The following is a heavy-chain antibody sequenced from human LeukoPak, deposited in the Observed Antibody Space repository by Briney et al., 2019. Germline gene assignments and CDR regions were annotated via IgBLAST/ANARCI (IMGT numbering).Heavy chain of an antibody. D-gene: IGHD3-16*02. CDR1: GFTFSSYS. CDR2: IDSSSTYI. CDR3: AKDLSDWRSYHLPAY. J-gene: IGHJ4*02. V-gene: IGHV3-21*01. Sequence: GGSLRLSCAASGFTFSSYSMNWVRQAPGKGLEWVSSIDSSSTYISYADSVKGRFTISRDNSKKTLYLQMNSLRAEDTALYYCAKDLSDWRSYHLPAYWGQGALVTVSS.